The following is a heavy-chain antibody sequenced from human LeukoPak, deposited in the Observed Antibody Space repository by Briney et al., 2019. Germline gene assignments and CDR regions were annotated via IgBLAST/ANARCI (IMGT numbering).Heavy chain of an antibody. V-gene: IGHV1-46*01. Sequence: GASVKVSCKASGYTFTSYYMHWVRQAPGQGLEWMGIINPSGGSTSYAQKFQGRVTMTRDTSTSTVYMELSSLRSEDTAVYYCARDFSGVAATSLSYYYYYGMDVWGQGTTVTVSS. CDR2: INPSGGST. CDR1: GYTFTSYY. D-gene: IGHD2-15*01. J-gene: IGHJ6*02. CDR3: ARDFSGVAATSLSYYYYYGMDV.